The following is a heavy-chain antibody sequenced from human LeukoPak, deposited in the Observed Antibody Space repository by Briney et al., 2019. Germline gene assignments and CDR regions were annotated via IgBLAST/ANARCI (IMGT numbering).Heavy chain of an antibody. D-gene: IGHD2-21*02. CDR3: ARELKVTGVGMDV. Sequence: PGGSLRLSCAASGFTFSSYAMSWVRQAPGKGLEWVSAISSSSSYIYYADSVKGRFTISRDNAKNSLYLQMNSLGAEDTAVYYSARELKVTGVGMDVWGKGTTVTVSS. J-gene: IGHJ6*04. CDR2: ISSSSSYI. V-gene: IGHV3-21*01. CDR1: GFTFSSYA.